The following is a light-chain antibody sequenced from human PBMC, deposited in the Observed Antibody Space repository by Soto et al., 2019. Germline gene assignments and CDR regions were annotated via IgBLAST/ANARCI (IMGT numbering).Light chain of an antibody. J-gene: IGKJ5*01. CDR2: DAS. CDR3: QQYNSLIT. Sequence: DIQMTQSPSTLSASVGDRVTITCRASQSISSWLAWYQQKPGKAPKLLIYDASILESGVPSRFSGSGSGTEFTLTISSLQPDDFAAYYCQQYNSLITFGQGTRLE. V-gene: IGKV1-5*01. CDR1: QSISSW.